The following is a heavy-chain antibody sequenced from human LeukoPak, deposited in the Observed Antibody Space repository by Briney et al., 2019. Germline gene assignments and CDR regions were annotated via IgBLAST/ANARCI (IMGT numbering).Heavy chain of an antibody. CDR1: GYTFTSYG. Sequence: SVKLSCKSSGYTFTSYGISWVRQAPAQGLEWMGWISAYSGNTNYAQQLQGRVTMTTDTSTSTAYMELRSLRSDDTAVNYCARDYSNYSGMDVWGQGTTVTVSS. V-gene: IGHV1-18*01. CDR2: ISAYSGNT. D-gene: IGHD4-11*01. CDR3: ARDYSNYSGMDV. J-gene: IGHJ6*02.